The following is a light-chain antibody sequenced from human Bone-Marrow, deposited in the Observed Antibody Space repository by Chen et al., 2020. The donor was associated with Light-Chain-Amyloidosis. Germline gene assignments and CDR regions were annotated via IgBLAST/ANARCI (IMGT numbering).Light chain of an antibody. V-gene: IGLV2-14*01. Sequence: QSALTQPASVSGSPGQSLTISCTGTSSDVGGANHVSWYQQHPDKAPQLMIYEVTNRPSWVPDRFSGSKSDNTASLTISGLQTEDEADYFCSSYTITNTLVFGSGTRVTVL. J-gene: IGLJ1*01. CDR1: SSDVGGANH. CDR3: SSYTITNTLV. CDR2: EVT.